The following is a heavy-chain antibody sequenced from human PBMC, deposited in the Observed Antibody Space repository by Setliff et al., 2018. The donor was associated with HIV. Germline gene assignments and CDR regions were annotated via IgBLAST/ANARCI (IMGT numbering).Heavy chain of an antibody. CDR2: ISGDNGDT. V-gene: IGHV1-18*01. D-gene: IGHD5-18*01. J-gene: IGHJ6*02. CDR1: GYTFSNYG. Sequence: VASVKVSCKASGYTFSNYGISWLRQAPGQGPEWMGWISGDNGDTNYAQKFQGRLTMTTDTSTSTAYMELNRLRSDDTAVYYCARSYIAFLSTWYYGMDVWGQGTTVTVSS. CDR3: ARSYIAFLSTWYYGMDV.